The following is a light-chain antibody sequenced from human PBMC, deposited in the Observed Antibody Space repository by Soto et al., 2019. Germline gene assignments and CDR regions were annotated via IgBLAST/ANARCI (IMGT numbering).Light chain of an antibody. Sequence: QSVLTQPASVSGSPGQSITISCTGTSSDIGSYNYVAWYQQFPGKTPKLIICEVRNRPSGVSFRFSGSKSGNTASLTISGLXAEDEADYYCISYRGSDTSYVFGTGTKVTVL. V-gene: IGLV2-14*01. CDR2: EVR. J-gene: IGLJ1*01. CDR1: SSDIGSYNY. CDR3: ISYRGSDTSYV.